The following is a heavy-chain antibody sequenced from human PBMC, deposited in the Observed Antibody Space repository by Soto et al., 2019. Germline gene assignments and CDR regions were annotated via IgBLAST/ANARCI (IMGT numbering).Heavy chain of an antibody. V-gene: IGHV3-23*01. CDR1: GFTFSSYA. CDR2: ISGSGGST. J-gene: IGHJ3*02. CDR3: ARGLRFLEWLPPDAFDI. Sequence: GGSLRLSCAASGFTFSSYAMSWVRQAPGKGLEWVSAISGSGGSTYYADSVKGRFTISRDNSKNTLYLQWSSLKASDTAMYYCARGLRFLEWLPPDAFDIWGQGTMVTVSS. D-gene: IGHD3-3*01.